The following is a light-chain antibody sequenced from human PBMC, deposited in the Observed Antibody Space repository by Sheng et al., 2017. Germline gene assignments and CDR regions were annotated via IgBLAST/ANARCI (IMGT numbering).Light chain of an antibody. J-gene: IGKJ4*01. CDR2: WAS. V-gene: IGKV4-1*01. CDR1: QSVLYSSNNENY. CDR3: QQYYDSPLT. Sequence: DIVMTQSPDSLAVSLGERATINCKSSQSVLYSSNNENYLAWYQQKPGQPPKLLIYWASTRESGVPDRFSGGGSGTDFTLTISSLQAEDVAVYYCQQYYDSPLTFGGGTKVEIK.